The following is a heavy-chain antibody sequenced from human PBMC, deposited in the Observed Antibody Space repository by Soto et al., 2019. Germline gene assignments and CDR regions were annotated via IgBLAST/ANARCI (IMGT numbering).Heavy chain of an antibody. Sequence: ASVKVSCKASGYTFTSYGISWVRQAPGQGLEWVGWISAYNGNSNYAQKYHGRVTMTTDTSTNTAYMEMSSLRSDDTAVYYCARIADCSTTSCSFPSRFHIRGYYYYYGLDVWGQGTAVTVSS. J-gene: IGHJ6*02. CDR3: ARIADCSTTSCSFPSRFHIRGYYYYYGLDV. CDR2: ISAYNGNS. CDR1: GYTFTSYG. D-gene: IGHD2-2*01. V-gene: IGHV1-18*01.